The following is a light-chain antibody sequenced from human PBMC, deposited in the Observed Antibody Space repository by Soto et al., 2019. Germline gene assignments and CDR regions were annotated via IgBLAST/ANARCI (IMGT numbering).Light chain of an antibody. V-gene: IGKV2-28*01. CDR2: LGS. CDR1: QSLLHSNGYNY. CDR3: MQALQTPYT. Sequence: DIVMTQPPLSLPVTPGEPASISCRSSQSLLHSNGYNYLDWYLQKPGQSPQLLICLGSNRASGVPDRFSGSGSGTDFTLKISRVEAEDVGVYYCMQALQTPYTFGQGAKLEIK. J-gene: IGKJ2*01.